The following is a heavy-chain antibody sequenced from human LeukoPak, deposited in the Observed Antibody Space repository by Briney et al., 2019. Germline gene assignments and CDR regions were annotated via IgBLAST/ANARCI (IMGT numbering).Heavy chain of an antibody. CDR1: GGSFNKYY. D-gene: IGHD3-3*01. V-gene: IGHV4-34*01. J-gene: IGHJ6*02. CDR3: ARVYYGYLLYQGGYYWYHFGMDV. CDR2: INHSGNT. Sequence: SETLSLTCAVYGGSFNKYYWSWIRQPPGKGLEWIGEINHSGNTNYNAALKSRVTISIDTSKNQFSLKLSSVTAADTAAYYCARVYYGYLLYQGGYYWYHFGMDVWGQGTTVTVSS.